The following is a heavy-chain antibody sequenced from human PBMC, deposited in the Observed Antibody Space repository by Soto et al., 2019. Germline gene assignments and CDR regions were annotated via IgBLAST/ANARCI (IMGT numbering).Heavy chain of an antibody. J-gene: IGHJ4*02. CDR1: GFDFSTHA. V-gene: IGHV3-23*01. Sequence: GCLILSCAASGFDFSTHALTWVRQAPGKGLEWLSSITNTGITTHYADSVKGRFTISRENSRNTLHLQLNNLRVDDTAVYYCAKGFDYGDTKHIDHWGQGTLVTVSS. D-gene: IGHD4-17*01. CDR3: AKGFDYGDTKHIDH. CDR2: ITNTGITT.